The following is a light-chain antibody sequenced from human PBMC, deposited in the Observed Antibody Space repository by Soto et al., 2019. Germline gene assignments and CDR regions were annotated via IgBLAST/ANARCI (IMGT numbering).Light chain of an antibody. CDR2: GTS. CDR1: QSVSSKY. Sequence: EIVLTQSPGTLSLSPGERATLSCRASQSVSSKYLAWYQQKPGQAPRVLIYGTSIRASGVPERFSGGGSGTDFTLTITRLQPEDFAVYYCQQYGSSLFTFGPGTKVDFK. J-gene: IGKJ3*01. V-gene: IGKV3-20*01. CDR3: QQYGSSLFT.